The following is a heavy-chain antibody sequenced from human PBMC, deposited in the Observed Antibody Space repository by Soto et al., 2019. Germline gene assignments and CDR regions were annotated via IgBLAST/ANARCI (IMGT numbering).Heavy chain of an antibody. CDR1: GFTPTTTP. V-gene: IGHV3-23*01. D-gene: IGHD3-9*01. CDR2: ISGTASRT. CDR3: ATSFRYFDN. J-gene: IGHJ4*02. Sequence: GGSLRLSCAGSGFTPTTTPLSWVRQPPGKGLEWVTTISGTASRTYYVDSVKGRFFISRENSKNTVTLQMKNLTLDDTAVYYSATSFRYFDNWGQGTRVTVSS.